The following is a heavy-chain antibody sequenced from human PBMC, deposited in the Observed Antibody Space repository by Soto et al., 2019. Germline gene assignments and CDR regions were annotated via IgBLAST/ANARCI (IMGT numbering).Heavy chain of an antibody. CDR3: VRDGTKTLRDWFDP. CDR1: GASISGFY. V-gene: IGHV4-4*07. D-gene: IGHD1-1*01. Sequence: SETLSLTCTVSGASISGFYWSWTRKSARKGLEWIGRIYATGTTDYNPSLKSRVMMSVDTSKKQFSLKLRSVTAADTAVYYCVRDGTKTLRDWFDPWGQGISVTVSS. J-gene: IGHJ5*02. CDR2: IYATGTT.